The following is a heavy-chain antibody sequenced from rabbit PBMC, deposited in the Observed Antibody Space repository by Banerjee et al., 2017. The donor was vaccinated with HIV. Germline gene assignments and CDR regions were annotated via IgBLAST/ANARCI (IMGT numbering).Heavy chain of an antibody. V-gene: IGHV1S40*01. CDR3: ARESGSGYAYAMDL. D-gene: IGHD8-1*01. J-gene: IGHJ6*01. Sequence: QSLEESGGDLVKPGASLTLTCTASGFSLSIYEMCWIRQAPGKGLEWIACVYAGSSGSTWYASWAKGRFTISKTSSTTVTLQMTSLTAADTATYFCARESGSGYAYAMDLWGPGTLVTVS. CDR2: VYAGSSGST. CDR1: GFSLSIYE.